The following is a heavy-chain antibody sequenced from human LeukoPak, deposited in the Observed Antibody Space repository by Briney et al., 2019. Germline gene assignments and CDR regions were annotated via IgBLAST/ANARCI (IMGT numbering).Heavy chain of an antibody. CDR2: IYYSGST. V-gene: IGHV4-59*01. J-gene: IGHJ6*02. D-gene: IGHD5-12*01. Sequence: SETLSLTCTVSGGSISSYYWSWIRQPPGKGLEWIGYIYYSGSTNYNPSLKSRVTISVDTSKNQFSLKLSSVTAADTAVYYCARASYSGYDYRYYYHGMDVWGQGTTVTVSS. CDR3: ARASYSGYDYRYYYHGMDV. CDR1: GGSISSYY.